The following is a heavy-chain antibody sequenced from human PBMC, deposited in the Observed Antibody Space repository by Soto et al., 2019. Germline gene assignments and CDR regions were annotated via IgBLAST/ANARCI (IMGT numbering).Heavy chain of an antibody. Sequence: PGGSLRLSCAASGFTFNNAWMNWVRQAPGKGLEWVSSISSSTGYIYYADSVKGRFTISRDNAKNSLYLQMNSLRAEDTAVYYCARAGRDGYNWDYWGQGTLVTVSS. D-gene: IGHD5-12*01. CDR1: GFTFNNAW. CDR3: ARAGRDGYNWDY. V-gene: IGHV3-21*01. J-gene: IGHJ4*02. CDR2: ISSSTGYI.